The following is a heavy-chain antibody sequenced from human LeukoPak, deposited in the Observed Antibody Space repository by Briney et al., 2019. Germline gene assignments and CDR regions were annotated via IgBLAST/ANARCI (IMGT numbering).Heavy chain of an antibody. V-gene: IGHV1-46*01. D-gene: IGHD2-21*01. J-gene: IGHJ1*01. CDR2: INPSGGST. CDR1: GYTFIIYY. Sequence: GASVKVSCKASGYTFIIYYMHWVRQAPGQGLEWMGIINPSGGSTSYAQKFQGRVTMTRDTSTSTVYMELSSLRSEDTAVYYCARDESTSILWWWGQGTLVTVSS. CDR3: ARDESTSILWW.